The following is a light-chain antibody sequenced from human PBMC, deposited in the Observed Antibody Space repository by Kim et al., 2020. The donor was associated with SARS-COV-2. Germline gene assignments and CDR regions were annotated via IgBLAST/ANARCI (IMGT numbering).Light chain of an antibody. CDR1: QGISSY. J-gene: IGKJ1*01. Sequence: STGDRVTITRRASQGISSYLAWYQQKPGKAPKLLIYAASTLQSGVPSRFSGSGSGTDFTLTISCLQSEDFATYYCQQYYSYPPWTFGQGTKVDIK. V-gene: IGKV1-8*01. CDR2: AAS. CDR3: QQYYSYPPWT.